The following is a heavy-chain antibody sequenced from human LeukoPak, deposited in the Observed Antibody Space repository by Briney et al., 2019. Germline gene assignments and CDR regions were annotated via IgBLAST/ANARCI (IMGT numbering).Heavy chain of an antibody. CDR3: ARDPWNPATYYYGSGSPDWFDP. CDR2: ISSSSSYI. Sequence: PGGALRLSCAASGFTFSSYSMNWVRQAPGKGLEWGSSISSSSSYIYYADSVKGRFTISRDNAKNSLYLQMNSLRAEDTAVYYCARDPWNPATYYYGSGSPDWFDPWGQGTLVTVSS. D-gene: IGHD3-10*01. CDR1: GFTFSSYS. V-gene: IGHV3-21*01. J-gene: IGHJ5*02.